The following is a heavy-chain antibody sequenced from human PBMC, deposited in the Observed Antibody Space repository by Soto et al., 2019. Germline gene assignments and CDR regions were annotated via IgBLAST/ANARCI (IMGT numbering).Heavy chain of an antibody. CDR2: IFHSGYT. V-gene: IGHV4-4*02. Sequence: SETLSLTRTVSGGSISSTTNWWNWVRQPPGKGLEWIGEIFHSGYTNYSPSLKSRVTMSLDKSKNQFSLKLSSVTAADTAVYYCADPPSGYWGQGTLVTVSS. CDR3: ADPPSGY. J-gene: IGHJ4*02. CDR1: GGSISSTTNW.